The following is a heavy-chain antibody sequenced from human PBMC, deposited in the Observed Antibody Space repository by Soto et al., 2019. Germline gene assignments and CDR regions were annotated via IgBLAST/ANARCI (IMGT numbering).Heavy chain of an antibody. V-gene: IGHV3-30*18. Sequence: QMQLVESGGGVVQPGRSLRVSCEASGFIFSTYGMHWVRQAPGKGLEWVAVISYDGRNKYYADSVRGRFTISRDNSKNTLHLQMNSLRGEDTAVYYCAEDTATAITSYYFYGMDVWGQGTTVTVSS. CDR3: AEDTATAITSYYFYGMDV. CDR2: ISYDGRNK. J-gene: IGHJ6*02. D-gene: IGHD5-12*01. CDR1: GFIFSTYG.